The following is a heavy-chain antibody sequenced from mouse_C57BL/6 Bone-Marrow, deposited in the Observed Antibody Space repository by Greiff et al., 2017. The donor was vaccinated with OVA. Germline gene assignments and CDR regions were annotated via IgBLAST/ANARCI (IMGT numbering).Heavy chain of an antibody. J-gene: IGHJ3*01. CDR3: ARGDYYGSSYGFAY. D-gene: IGHD1-1*01. CDR1: GFTFSDYG. V-gene: IGHV5-15*01. Sequence: EVMLVESGGGLVQPGGSLKLSCAASGFTFSDYGMAWVRQAPRKGPEWVAFISNLAYSIYYADTVTGRFTISRENAKNTLYLEMSSLRSEDTAMYYCARGDYYGSSYGFAYWGQGTLVTVSA. CDR2: ISNLAYSI.